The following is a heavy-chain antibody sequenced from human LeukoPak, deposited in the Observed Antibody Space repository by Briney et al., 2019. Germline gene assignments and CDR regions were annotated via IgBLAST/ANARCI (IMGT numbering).Heavy chain of an antibody. D-gene: IGHD2-8*02. CDR1: GFIVSDDY. CDR2: IYSGGAT. J-gene: IGHJ4*02. CDR3: ASGGKYCTGGACYGD. Sequence: GGSLRLSCAASGFIVSDDYISWIRQTPGKGLEWVSVIYSGGATFYADSVKGRFTISRDNSKNTVHLQMNSLRAEDTAVYYCASGGKYCTGGACYGDWGQGTLVTVSS. V-gene: IGHV3-53*01.